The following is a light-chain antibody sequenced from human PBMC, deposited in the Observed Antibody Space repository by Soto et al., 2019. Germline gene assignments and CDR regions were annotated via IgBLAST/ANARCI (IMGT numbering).Light chain of an antibody. CDR3: SSYTSGSTSRV. CDR2: EVS. Sequence: QSALTQPASVSGSPGQSITISCTGTSSDVGGYNYVSWYQQHPGKTPKLMIYEVSNRPSGVSNRFSGSKSGNTASLTISGLQAEDEADYYCSSYTSGSTSRVFGGGTKLTVL. CDR1: SSDVGGYNY. V-gene: IGLV2-14*01. J-gene: IGLJ3*02.